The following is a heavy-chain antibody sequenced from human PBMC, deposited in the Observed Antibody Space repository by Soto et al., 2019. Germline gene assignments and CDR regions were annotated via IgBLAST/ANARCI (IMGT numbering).Heavy chain of an antibody. D-gene: IGHD3-22*01. CDR1: GGTFSIYT. CDR3: ASRYDSSDY. CDR2: IIPILGLA. Sequence: QVQLVQSGAEVKKPGSSVKVSCKASGGTFSIYTISWVRQAPGQGHEWMGRIIPILGLANYAQKFQGRVTITADKSTSTAYMELSSLRSEDTAVYYCASRYDSSDYWGQGTLATVSS. J-gene: IGHJ4*02. V-gene: IGHV1-69*02.